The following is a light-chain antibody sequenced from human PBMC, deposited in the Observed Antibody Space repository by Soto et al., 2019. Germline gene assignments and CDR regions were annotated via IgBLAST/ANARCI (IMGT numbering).Light chain of an antibody. CDR2: WAS. CDR3: QQYLHTPRT. Sequence: DAVMTQSPDSLAVSLGERATINCKSSQSVLYSSNNKNYLAWYQQKPGQPPKLLIYWASTRESGVPVRFSGSGSGTDFTLTISSLQAEDVAVYYCQQYLHTPRTFGQGTKVDIK. CDR1: QSVLYSSNNKNY. V-gene: IGKV4-1*01. J-gene: IGKJ1*01.